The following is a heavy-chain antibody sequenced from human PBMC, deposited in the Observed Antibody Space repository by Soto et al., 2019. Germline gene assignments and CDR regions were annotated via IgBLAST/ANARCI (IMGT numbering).Heavy chain of an antibody. CDR3: ASHLYSSSWYSVDY. CDR1: GGSISSGGYS. V-gene: IGHV4-30-2*01. Sequence: SETLSLTCAVSGGSISSGGYSWSWIRQPPGKGLEWIGYIYHSGSTYYNPSLKSRVTISVDTSKNQFSLKLSSVTAADTAVYYCASHLYSSSWYSVDYWGQGTLVTVSS. J-gene: IGHJ4*02. D-gene: IGHD6-13*01. CDR2: IYHSGST.